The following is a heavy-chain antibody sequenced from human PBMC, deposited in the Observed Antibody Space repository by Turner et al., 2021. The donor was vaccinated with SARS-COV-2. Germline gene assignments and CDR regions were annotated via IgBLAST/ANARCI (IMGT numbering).Heavy chain of an antibody. CDR2: INPNSGGT. J-gene: IGHJ3*02. CDR1: GYTFAGYY. V-gene: IGHV1-2*02. D-gene: IGHD3-22*01. Sequence: QVQLVQSGAEVKKPGASVQVSCKASGYTFAGYYIHWVRQAPGPGLKWMGWINPNSGGTNNAQRLQGRVTMTGDTSISTAYMELSTLRSDDTAVYYCARGTYYYDISAYRNDAFDIWGQGTMVTVSS. CDR3: ARGTYYYDISAYRNDAFDI.